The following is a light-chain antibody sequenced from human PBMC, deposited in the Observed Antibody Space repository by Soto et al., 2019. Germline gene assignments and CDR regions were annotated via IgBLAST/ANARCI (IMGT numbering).Light chain of an antibody. CDR2: AAS. CDR1: QSISDN. V-gene: IGKV1-39*01. J-gene: IGKJ4*01. CDR3: QQSFGTPPT. Sequence: DIQMTQSPSSLSASVGDRVTITCRASQSISDNLNWYQHKPGTAPNLLIYAASSLQSGVPSRFSGSGSGTDFTLTISSLPPEDFVTYYCQQSFGTPPTFGGGTKVEIK.